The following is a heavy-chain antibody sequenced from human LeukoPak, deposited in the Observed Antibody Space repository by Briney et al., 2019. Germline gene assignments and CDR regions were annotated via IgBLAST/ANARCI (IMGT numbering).Heavy chain of an antibody. CDR1: GYSFSNYW. CDR3: ARLRGSGNYYYYYGMDV. CDR2: IYPGDSDT. D-gene: IGHD6-19*01. V-gene: IGHV5-51*01. Sequence: GESLKISCKGSGYSFSNYWIGWVRQMPGKGLEWMGIIYPGDSDTRYSPSFQGQVTISADKSISTAYLQWSSLKASDTAMYYCARLRGSGNYYYYYGMDVWGQGTTVTVSS. J-gene: IGHJ6*02.